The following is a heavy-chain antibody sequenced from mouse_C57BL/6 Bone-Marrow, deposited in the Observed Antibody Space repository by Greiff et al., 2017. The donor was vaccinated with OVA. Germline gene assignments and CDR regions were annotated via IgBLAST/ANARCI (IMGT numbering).Heavy chain of an antibody. J-gene: IGHJ1*03. CDR2: IWGGGST. CDR3: ARKELLYWYFDV. CDR1: GFSFTSYG. V-gene: IGHV2-2*01. Sequence: VHLVESGPGLVQPSQSLSITCTVSGFSFTSYGVHWVRQSPGKGLEWLGVIWGGGSTDYNAAFISRLSISKDNSKSQVFFKMNSLQADDTAIYYCARKELLYWYFDVWGTGTTVTVSS.